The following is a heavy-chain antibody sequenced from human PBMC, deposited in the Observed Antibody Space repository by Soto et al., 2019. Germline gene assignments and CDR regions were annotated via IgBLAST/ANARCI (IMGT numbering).Heavy chain of an antibody. V-gene: IGHV4-39*02. CDR2: IYYSGST. D-gene: IGHD3-3*01. CDR3: ARDQGITTFGVYSMYYYGMDV. CDR1: GGSISSSIYY. Sequence: SSETLSLTCTVSGGSISSSIYYWGWIRQPPGKGLEWIGSIYYSGSTYYNPSLKSRVTISVDTSKNQFSLKLSSVTAADTAVYYCARDQGITTFGVYSMYYYGMDVWGQGTTVTVSS. J-gene: IGHJ6*02.